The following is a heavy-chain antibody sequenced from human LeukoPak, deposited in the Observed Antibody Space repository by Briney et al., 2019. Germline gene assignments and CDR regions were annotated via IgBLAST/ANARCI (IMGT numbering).Heavy chain of an antibody. D-gene: IGHD3-10*01. CDR1: GYTFTSYA. CDR2: INTNTGNP. Sequence: GASVKVSCKASGYTFTSYAMNWVRQAPGQGLEWMGWINTNTGNPTYAQGFTGRFVFSLDTSVSTAYLQISSLKAEDTAVYYCARENHYYGSGPMSHNWFDPWGQGTLVTVSS. CDR3: ARENHYYGSGPMSHNWFDP. V-gene: IGHV7-4-1*02. J-gene: IGHJ5*02.